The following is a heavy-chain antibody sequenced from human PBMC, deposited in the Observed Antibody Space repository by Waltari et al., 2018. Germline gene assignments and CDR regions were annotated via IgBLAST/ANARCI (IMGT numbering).Heavy chain of an antibody. CDR2: IDHSGCT. D-gene: IGHD5-18*01. CDR1: GYSISSGYY. Sequence: QVQLQESGPGLVKPSETLSLTCAVSGYSISSGYYWGWIRQPPGKGLEWIGSIDHSGCTYDNPSLKSRVTVSVDTTKNQYSRKLSSVTAADTAVYYCAREYGYGYGYFDYWGQGTLVTVSS. V-gene: IGHV4-38-2*02. J-gene: IGHJ4*02. CDR3: AREYGYGYGYFDY.